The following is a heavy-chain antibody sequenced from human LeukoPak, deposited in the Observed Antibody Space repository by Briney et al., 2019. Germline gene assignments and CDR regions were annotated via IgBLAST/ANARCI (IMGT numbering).Heavy chain of an antibody. D-gene: IGHD2-15*01. J-gene: IGHJ6*02. Sequence: ASVKVSCKASGYTFTSYVMHWVRQAPGQGLEWMGWISAYNGNTNYAQKLQGRVTMTTDTSTSTAYMELRSLRSDDTAVYYCARYCSGGSCYDYYYYGMDVWGQGTTVTVSS. V-gene: IGHV1-18*04. CDR3: ARYCSGGSCYDYYYYGMDV. CDR1: GYTFTSYV. CDR2: ISAYNGNT.